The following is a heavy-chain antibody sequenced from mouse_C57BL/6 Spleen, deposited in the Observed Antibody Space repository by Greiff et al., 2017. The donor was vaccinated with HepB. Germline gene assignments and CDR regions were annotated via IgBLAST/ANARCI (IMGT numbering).Heavy chain of an antibody. CDR3: ARWGDEGFGY. V-gene: IGHV1-64*01. J-gene: IGHJ2*01. CDR2: INPNSGST. Sequence: QVQLQQPGAELVKPGASVKLSCKASGYTFTSYWMHWVKQRPGQGLEWIGRINPNSGSTNYNEKFKSKATMTVDKSSSTAYMQRSSLTSEDSAVYYCARWGDEGFGYWGQGTTLTVAS. CDR1: GYTFTSYW.